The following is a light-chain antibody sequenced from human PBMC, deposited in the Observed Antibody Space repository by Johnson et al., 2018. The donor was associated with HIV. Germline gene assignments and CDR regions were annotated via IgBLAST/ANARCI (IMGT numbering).Light chain of an antibody. CDR3: GTWDSSLGTYV. Sequence: HSVLTQPPSVSAAPGQKVTISCSGSSSNIGNNYVSWYRQLPGTAPQLLIYENNKRPSGIPDRFSGSKSATSATLGITGLQPGDEADYYCGTWDSSLGTYVFGTGTKVTVL. V-gene: IGLV1-51*02. CDR2: ENN. J-gene: IGLJ1*01. CDR1: SSNIGNNY.